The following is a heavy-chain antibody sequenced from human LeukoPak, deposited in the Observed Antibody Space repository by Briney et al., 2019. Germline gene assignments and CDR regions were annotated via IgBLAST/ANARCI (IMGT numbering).Heavy chain of an antibody. CDR2: INHSGST. D-gene: IGHD3-10*01. CDR3: AKDPAYYYGSVPDPPYYYYYYMGV. V-gene: IGHV4-34*01. Sequence: SETLSLTCAVYGGSFSGYYWSWIRQPPGKGLEWIGEINHSGSTNYNPSLKSRVTISVDTSKNQFSLKLSSVTAADTAVYYCAKDPAYYYGSVPDPPYYYYYYMGVWGKGTTVTVSS. J-gene: IGHJ6*03. CDR1: GGSFSGYY.